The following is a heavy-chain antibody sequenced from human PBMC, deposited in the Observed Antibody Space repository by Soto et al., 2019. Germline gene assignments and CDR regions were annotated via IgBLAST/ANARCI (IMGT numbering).Heavy chain of an antibody. J-gene: IGHJ4*02. CDR2: IYYIGTT. Sequence: QVQLQESGPGLVKPSETLSLTCSVSDGSVNSGNYYWSWIRQPPGKGLEWIGHIYYIGTTDYNPSLTRRVTISVATSKNQFSLKVTSVTAADTAVYFCAREEKQLSRYGGDFDYWGQGILVTVSS. CDR1: DGSVNSGNYY. V-gene: IGHV4-61*01. D-gene: IGHD3-16*01. CDR3: AREEKQLSRYGGDFDY.